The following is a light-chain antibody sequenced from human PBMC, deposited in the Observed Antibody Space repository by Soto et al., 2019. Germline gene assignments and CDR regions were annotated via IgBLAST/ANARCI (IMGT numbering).Light chain of an antibody. V-gene: IGKV3-15*01. CDR2: DTS. J-gene: IGKJ4*01. CDR1: QSVSRY. CDR3: QQYNAWPLT. Sequence: EIVMTQSPATLPVSPGDRATLSCRASQSVSRYLAWYQQRPGQAPRLLIYDTSARATGVPVRFGGSVSGTEFTLTITGLQSEDFAVYYCQQYNAWPLTFGGGTKVEIK.